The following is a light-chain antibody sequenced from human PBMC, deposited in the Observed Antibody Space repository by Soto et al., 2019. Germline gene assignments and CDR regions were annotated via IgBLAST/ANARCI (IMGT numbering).Light chain of an antibody. Sequence: VLTQSPATLSLSPGERATLSCRASQTVSRYLAWYQQKPGQAPRLLIYYASNRATGIPARFSGSGSGTDYTRTISSLEPEDFAVYYCQQRSTWPFLTFGGGTKVEI. CDR2: YAS. CDR1: QTVSRY. V-gene: IGKV3-11*01. J-gene: IGKJ4*01. CDR3: QQRSTWPFLT.